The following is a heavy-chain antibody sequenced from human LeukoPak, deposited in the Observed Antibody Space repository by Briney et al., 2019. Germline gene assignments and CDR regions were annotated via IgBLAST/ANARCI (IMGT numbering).Heavy chain of an antibody. D-gene: IGHD3-22*01. Sequence: SETLSLTCTVSGGSISSGGYSWSWIRQHPGKGLEWIGYIYYSGSTYYNPSLKSRVTISVDTSKNQFSLKLSSVTAADTAVYYCARTTYYYDSYISFYFDYWGQGTLVTVSS. J-gene: IGHJ4*02. CDR2: IYYSGST. CDR3: ARTTYYYDSYISFYFDY. CDR1: GGSISSGGYS. V-gene: IGHV4-31*03.